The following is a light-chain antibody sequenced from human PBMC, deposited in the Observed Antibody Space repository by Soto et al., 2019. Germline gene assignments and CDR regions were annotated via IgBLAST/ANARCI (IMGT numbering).Light chain of an antibody. V-gene: IGLV1-47*01. J-gene: IGLJ3*02. Sequence: QSVLTQPPSASGTPGQRVTISCSGGSSDIGRNYVYWYQQLPGTAPKLLIYRNDERPSGVPDRFSGSKSGTSASLVLSGLRSEDEADYYCAAWDDGLSRWVFGGGTQLTVL. CDR1: SSDIGRNY. CDR2: RND. CDR3: AAWDDGLSRWV.